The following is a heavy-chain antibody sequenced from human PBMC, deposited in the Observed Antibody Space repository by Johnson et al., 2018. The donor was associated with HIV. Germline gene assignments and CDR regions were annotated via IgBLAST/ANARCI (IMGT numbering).Heavy chain of an antibody. CDR3: AKDSITMELGALDI. V-gene: IGHV3-66*03. CDR2: SGSGGST. CDR1: GFSVSNNY. D-gene: IGHD3-10*01. J-gene: IGHJ3*02. Sequence: VQLVESGGGLIQPGGSLRLSCAASGFSVSNNYMSWVRQAPGKGLEWVAAISGSGGSTYYADSVKGRFTISRDNSKNTLYLQMSRLRAEDTAVYYCAKDSITMELGALDIWGQGTMVTVSS.